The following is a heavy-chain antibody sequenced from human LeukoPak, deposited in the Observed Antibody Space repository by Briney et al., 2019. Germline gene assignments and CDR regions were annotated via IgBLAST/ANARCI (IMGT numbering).Heavy chain of an antibody. CDR1: GFTFSSYA. CDR2: ISYDGSNK. Sequence: GRSLRLSCAASGFTFSSYAMHWVRQAPGKGLEWVAVISYDGSNKYYADSVKGRFTISRDNSKNTLYLQMNSLRAEDTAVYYCTTDVWELYDYWGQGTLVTVSS. CDR3: TTDVWELYDY. J-gene: IGHJ4*02. V-gene: IGHV3-30-3*01. D-gene: IGHD3-10*01.